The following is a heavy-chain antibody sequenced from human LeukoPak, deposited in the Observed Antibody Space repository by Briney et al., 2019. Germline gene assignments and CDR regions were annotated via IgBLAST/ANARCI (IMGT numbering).Heavy chain of an antibody. V-gene: IGHV3-23*01. CDR2: IRESSGDT. D-gene: IGHD2-21*01. CDR1: GFTVINYA. Sequence: PGGSLRLSCAASGFTVINYAMNWVRQAPGKGLEWVPTIRESSGDTYYEDSVKGRFTIYRDISRNTVYLQMNNLRVEDTAVYFCAKRPISGDDKSFDYWGQGLLVTVSS. CDR3: AKRPISGDDKSFDY. J-gene: IGHJ4*02.